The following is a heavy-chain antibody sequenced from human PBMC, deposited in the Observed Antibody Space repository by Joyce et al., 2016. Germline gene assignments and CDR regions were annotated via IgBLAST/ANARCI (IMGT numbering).Heavy chain of an antibody. Sequence: EVQLVQSGGEVKKPGESLKISCKGVGYSFTSYWLGWVRQMPGKGLELMVIINPEDSDTRDSPSFQGQVTISVDRSIKTAHLRWDSLRASDTAIYYCARSAVRGTLSPFFDYWGQGSLVTVSS. CDR1: GYSFTSYW. CDR3: ARSAVRGTLSPFFDY. CDR2: INPEDSDT. J-gene: IGHJ4*02. V-gene: IGHV5-51*01. D-gene: IGHD3-16*01.